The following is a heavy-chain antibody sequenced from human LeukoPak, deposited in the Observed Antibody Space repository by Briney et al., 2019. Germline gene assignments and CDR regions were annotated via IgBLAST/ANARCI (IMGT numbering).Heavy chain of an antibody. V-gene: IGHV3-21*01. CDR2: ISSSSSYI. J-gene: IGHJ4*02. Sequence: GGSLRLSCAASGFTFSSYSMNWVRQAPGKGLEWVSSISSSSSYIYYADSVKGRFTISRDNAKNSLYLQMNSLRAEDTAVYYCARDTIAVPGDFDYWGQGALVTVSS. CDR1: GFTFSSYS. D-gene: IGHD6-19*01. CDR3: ARDTIAVPGDFDY.